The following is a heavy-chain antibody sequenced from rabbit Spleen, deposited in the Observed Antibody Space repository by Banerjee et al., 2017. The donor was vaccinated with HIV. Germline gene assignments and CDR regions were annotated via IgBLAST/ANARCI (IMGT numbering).Heavy chain of an antibody. J-gene: IGHJ6*01. CDR3: TRSDISGGGGASAGTHGMDL. V-gene: IGHV1S45*01. D-gene: IGHD7-1*01. CDR2: IYTGSSGST. Sequence: EESGGGLVQPEGSLTLTCTASGLDFSSSYWICWVRQAPGKVLEWIVCIYTGSSGSTYYASWAKGRFTISKPSSTAVTLQMTSLTAADTATYFCTRSDISGGGGASAGTHGMDLWGPGTLVTVS. CDR1: GLDFSSSYW.